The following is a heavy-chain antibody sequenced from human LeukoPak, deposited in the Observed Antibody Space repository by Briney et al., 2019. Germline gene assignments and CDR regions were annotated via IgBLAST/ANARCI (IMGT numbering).Heavy chain of an antibody. Sequence: AGGSLRLSCTASGFTFTSSWMHCVCQAPEKGLEWVADIKCDGSEKYSVDSVKGRLTISRDNARRSLFLQMNILRVEDTALYYCARLNWDDGEVSGFDQWGQGLLVTVSS. D-gene: IGHD1-26*01. CDR1: GFTFTSSW. V-gene: IGHV3-52*01. J-gene: IGHJ5*02. CDR3: ARLNWDDGEVSGFDQ. CDR2: IKCDGSEK.